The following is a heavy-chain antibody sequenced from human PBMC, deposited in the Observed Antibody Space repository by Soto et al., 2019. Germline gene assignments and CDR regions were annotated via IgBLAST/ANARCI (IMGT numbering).Heavy chain of an antibody. CDR2: IIPNVGTT. D-gene: IGHD3-22*01. CDR3: ASSLRDDTSGDFLY. V-gene: IGHV1-69*01. Sequence: QVQLVQSGAEVKKPGSSVKVSCKASGGTFNSYGISWVRQAPGQGLQWMGGIIPNVGTTSYAQKFQGRVTVSADESMSTVYMELSSLRSEDTAVYYCASSLRDDTSGDFLYWGQGTLVTVSS. J-gene: IGHJ4*02. CDR1: GGTFNSYG.